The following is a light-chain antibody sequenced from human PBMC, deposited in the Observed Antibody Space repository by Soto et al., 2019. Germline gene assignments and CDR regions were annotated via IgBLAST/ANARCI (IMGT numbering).Light chain of an antibody. J-gene: IGLJ7*01. CDR3: QTWGTGIAV. Sequence: QPVLTQSPSASASLGASVKLTCTLSSGHSSYAIAWHQQQPEKGPRYLMKLNSDGSHSKGDGLPDRFSGSSSGAERYLTISSLQSEDEAAYSCQTWGTGIAVFGGGTQLTVL. CDR2: LNSDGSH. V-gene: IGLV4-69*01. CDR1: SGHSSYA.